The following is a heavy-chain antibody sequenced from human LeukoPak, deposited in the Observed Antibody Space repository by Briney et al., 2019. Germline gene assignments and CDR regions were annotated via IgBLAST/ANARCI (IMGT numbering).Heavy chain of an antibody. CDR1: GFNFNEAW. J-gene: IGHJ4*02. D-gene: IGHD1-26*01. V-gene: IGHV3-15*01. CDR3: TAPRPRNRRTYGRGFDC. CDR2: IQRKSDGGAT. Sequence: SGGSLRLSCAVSGFNFNEAWMSWVRQAPGKGLEWVGRIQRKSDGGATNYAAPVRGRFTISRDDSKDTLYLQMSSLKTEDTAVYYCTAPRPRNRRTYGRGFDCWGQGTLVTVSS.